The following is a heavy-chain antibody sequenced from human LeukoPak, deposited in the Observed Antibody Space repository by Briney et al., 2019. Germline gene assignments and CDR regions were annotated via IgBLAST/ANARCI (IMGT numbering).Heavy chain of an antibody. V-gene: IGHV3-53*01. CDR1: GFTFSTYS. CDR2: IYSGGTT. Sequence: GGSLRLSCAASGFTFSTYSMSWVRQAPGKGLEWVSVIYSGGTTYYADSVKGRFTISRDNSKNTLYLQMNSLRAEDTAVYYCARDYVWGSYRYTSYWGQGTLVTVSS. CDR3: ARDYVWGSYRYTSY. D-gene: IGHD3-16*02. J-gene: IGHJ4*02.